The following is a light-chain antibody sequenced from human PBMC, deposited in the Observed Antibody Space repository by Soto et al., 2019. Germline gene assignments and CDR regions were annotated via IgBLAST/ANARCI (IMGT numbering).Light chain of an antibody. CDR3: ETWTSNTRM. CDR2: LERSGTY. CDR1: SDHSSYI. Sequence: QAVVTQSSSASASLGSSVKLTCTLGSDHSSYIIAWHQQQPGQAPRFLMKLERSGTYNKGSGVPDRFSGSSSGADRYLTISNLQSEDEADYYCETWTSNTRMFGGGTKLTVL. V-gene: IGLV4-60*03. J-gene: IGLJ3*02.